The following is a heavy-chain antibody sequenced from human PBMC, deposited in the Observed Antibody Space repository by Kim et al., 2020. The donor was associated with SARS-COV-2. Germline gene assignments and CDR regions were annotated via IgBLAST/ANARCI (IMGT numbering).Heavy chain of an antibody. Sequence: SETLSLTCTVSGGSISSSSYYWGWIRQPPGKGLEWIGSIYYSGSTYYNPSLKSRVTISVDTSKNQFSLKLSSVTAADTAVYYCARPLNGDFWSGTPDYGMDVWGQGTTVTVSS. CDR2: IYYSGST. V-gene: IGHV4-39*01. CDR1: GGSISSSSYY. J-gene: IGHJ6*02. D-gene: IGHD3-3*01. CDR3: ARPLNGDFWSGTPDYGMDV.